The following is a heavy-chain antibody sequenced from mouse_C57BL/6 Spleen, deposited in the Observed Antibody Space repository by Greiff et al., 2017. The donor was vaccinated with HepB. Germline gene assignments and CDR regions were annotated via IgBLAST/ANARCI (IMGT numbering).Heavy chain of an antibody. CDR3: ATQLLLPGFAY. Sequence: QVQLQQPGAELVKPGASVKLSCKASGYTFTSYWMQWVKQRPGQGLEWIGEIDPSDSYTNYNQKFKGKATLTVDTSSSTAYMQLSSLTSEDSAVYYCATQLLLPGFAYSFQVTLVTVSA. D-gene: IGHD2-1*01. V-gene: IGHV1-50*01. J-gene: IGHJ3*01. CDR1: GYTFTSYW. CDR2: IDPSDSYT.